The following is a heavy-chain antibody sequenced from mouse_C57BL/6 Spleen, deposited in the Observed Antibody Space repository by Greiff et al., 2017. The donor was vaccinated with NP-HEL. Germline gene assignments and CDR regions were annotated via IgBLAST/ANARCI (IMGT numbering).Heavy chain of an antibody. V-gene: IGHV1-85*01. J-gene: IGHJ1*03. CDR1: GYTFTSYD. CDR2: IYPRDGST. D-gene: IGHD1-1*01. CDR3: ARSTTVVARDWYFDV. Sequence: VQLQQSGPELVKPGASVKLSCKASGYTFTSYDINWVKQRPGQGLEWIGWIYPRDGSTKYNEKFKGKATLTVDTSSSTAYMELHSLTSEDSAVYCCARSTTVVARDWYFDVWGTGTTVTVSS.